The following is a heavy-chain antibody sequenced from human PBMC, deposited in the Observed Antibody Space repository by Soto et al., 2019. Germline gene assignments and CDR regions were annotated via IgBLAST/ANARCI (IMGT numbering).Heavy chain of an antibody. D-gene: IGHD4-4*01. J-gene: IGHJ4*02. V-gene: IGHV4-31*03. CDR1: GGSISSGHYY. CDR2: ISYSGRT. Sequence: QVQLQESGPGLVKPSQTLSLTCTVSGGSISSGHYYWSWIRQHPGEGLEWIGYISYSGRTYDNPSLKSRTIMSLDTSNNQSSLKLSSVTAADTAVYYCAREPRDDYNLALDSWGQGTLVTVSS. CDR3: AREPRDDYNLALDS.